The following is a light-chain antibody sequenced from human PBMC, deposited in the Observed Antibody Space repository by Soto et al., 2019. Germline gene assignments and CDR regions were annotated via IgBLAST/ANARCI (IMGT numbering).Light chain of an antibody. CDR3: QQYNSYPLT. V-gene: IGKV1-5*03. CDR1: QSISSW. Sequence: DIQMTHSPPTLSASVGDRVTITCRASQSISSWLAWYQQKPGKAPNPLIYKAPSLESGVPSRVSGSGSGTEFNLTISSLQPDDFATYYCQQYNSYPLTFGGGTKVEIK. CDR2: KAP. J-gene: IGKJ4*01.